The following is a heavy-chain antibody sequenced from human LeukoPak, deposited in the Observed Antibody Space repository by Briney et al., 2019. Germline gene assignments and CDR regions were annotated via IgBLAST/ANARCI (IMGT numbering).Heavy chain of an antibody. CDR2: IYYSGST. V-gene: IGHV4-39*01. Sequence: PPETLSLTCTVSGGSISSSSYYWGWIRQPPGKGLEWIGGIYYSGSTYYNPSLKSRVTISVGTSKNQFSLKLSSVTAADTAVYYCARPGSGGYYYDSSGPYGMDVWGQGTTVTVSS. J-gene: IGHJ6*02. D-gene: IGHD3-22*01. CDR1: GGSISSSSYY. CDR3: ARPGSGGYYYDSSGPYGMDV.